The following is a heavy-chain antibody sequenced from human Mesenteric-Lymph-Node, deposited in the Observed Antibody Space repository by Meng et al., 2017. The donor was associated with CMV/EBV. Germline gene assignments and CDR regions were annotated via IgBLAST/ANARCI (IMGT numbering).Heavy chain of an antibody. J-gene: IGHJ4*02. CDR2: IYPGDSAT. CDR3: ARRSGTGCFDS. D-gene: IGHD1-14*01. Sequence: GGSLRLSCKGSGYSFTSYWIGWVRQMPGKGLEWMGIIYPGDSATRYSPSFHGQVTILADKSISTAYLQWSSLKASDTAMYYCARRSGTGCFDSWGQGTLVTVSS. V-gene: IGHV5-51*01. CDR1: GYSFTSYW.